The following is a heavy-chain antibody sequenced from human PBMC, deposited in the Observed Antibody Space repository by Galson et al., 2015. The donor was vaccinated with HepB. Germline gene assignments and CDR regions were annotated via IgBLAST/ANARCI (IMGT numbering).Heavy chain of an antibody. CDR2: TYYRSKWYN. V-gene: IGHV6-1*01. CDR3: TRGDLEMTY. D-gene: IGHD1-1*01. J-gene: IGHJ4*02. CDR1: GDSVSSNSAA. Sequence: CAISGDSVSSNSAAWNWIRQSPSRGLEWPGRTYYRSKWYNNYAVSVKSRITINPDTTKNQFSLQLNSVTPEDTAVYYCTRGDLEMTYWGQGTLVTVSS.